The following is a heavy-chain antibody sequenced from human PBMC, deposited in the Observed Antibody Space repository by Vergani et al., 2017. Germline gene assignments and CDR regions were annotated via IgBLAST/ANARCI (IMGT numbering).Heavy chain of an antibody. Sequence: EVQLVESGGGLVKPGGSLRLSCAASGFTFSSYSMNWVRQAPGKGLEWVSAISGSGGSTYYADSVKGRFTISGDNSKKALYLQMNSLRAEDTAVYYCAKDGPRGETDYWGQGTLVSVSS. V-gene: IGHV3-23*04. CDR2: ISGSGGST. D-gene: IGHD2-21*01. CDR1: GFTFSSYS. J-gene: IGHJ4*02. CDR3: AKDGPRGETDY.